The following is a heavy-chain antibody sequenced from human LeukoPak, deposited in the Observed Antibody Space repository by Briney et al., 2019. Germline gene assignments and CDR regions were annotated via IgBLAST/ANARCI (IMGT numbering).Heavy chain of an antibody. CDR1: GGSISSYY. CDR3: ARHTYYDSSGYFGFDP. V-gene: IGHV4-59*08. J-gene: IGHJ5*02. CDR2: IYYSGST. Sequence: SETLPLTCTVSGGSISSYYWSWIRQPPGKGLEWIGYIYYSGSTNYNPSLKSRVTISVDTSKNQFSLKLSSVTAADTAVYYCARHTYYDSSGYFGFDPWGQGTLVTVSS. D-gene: IGHD3-22*01.